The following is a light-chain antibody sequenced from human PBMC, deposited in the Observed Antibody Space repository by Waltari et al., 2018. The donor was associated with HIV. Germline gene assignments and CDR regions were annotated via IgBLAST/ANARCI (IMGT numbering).Light chain of an antibody. V-gene: IGLV1-44*01. CDR2: NDN. CDR1: RSNIGTNT. J-gene: IGLJ3*02. CDR3: AAWDDRLDGQGV. Sequence: QSVLTQPPSASGTPGQRVTISCSGTRSNIGTNTVNWSQKIPGTAPKLLIYNDNQRPSGVPDRFSGSRSGTSASLAISGLQSEDEADYYCAAWDDRLDGQGVFGGGTTLTVL.